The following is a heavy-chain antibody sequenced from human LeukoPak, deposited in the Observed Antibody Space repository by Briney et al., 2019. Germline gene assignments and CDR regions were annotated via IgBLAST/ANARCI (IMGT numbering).Heavy chain of an antibody. V-gene: IGHV3-9*01. Sequence: GGSLRLSCVASGFTFGDYPMHWVRQVPGKGLEWVSGINWNGGSIGYADSVKGRFTISRDNAKNSLYLQMNSLRAEDTALYYCAKDGSFSGSPYFYYMDVWGKGTTITVS. D-gene: IGHD1-26*01. CDR2: INWNGGSI. CDR1: GFTFGDYP. J-gene: IGHJ6*03. CDR3: AKDGSFSGSPYFYYMDV.